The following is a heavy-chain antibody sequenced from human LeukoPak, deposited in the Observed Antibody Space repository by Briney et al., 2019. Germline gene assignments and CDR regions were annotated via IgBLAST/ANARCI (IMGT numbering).Heavy chain of an antibody. Sequence: SETLSLTCTVSGGSICSYYWSWIRQPPGKGLEWIGYIYYSGSTNYNPSLKSRVTISVDTSKNQFSLKLSSVTAADTAVYYCARLRGYSYGTHMDVWVQGTTVTVSS. J-gene: IGHJ6*02. CDR1: GGSICSYY. CDR2: IYYSGST. V-gene: IGHV4-59*01. CDR3: ARLRGYSYGTHMDV. D-gene: IGHD5-18*01.